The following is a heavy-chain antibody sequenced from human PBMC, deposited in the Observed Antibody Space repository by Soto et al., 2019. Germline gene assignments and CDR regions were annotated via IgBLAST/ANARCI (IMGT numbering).Heavy chain of an antibody. Sequence: QVQLVESGGGVVQPGRSLRLSCAASGFTFSSYGMHWVRQAPGKGLEWVAVIWYDGSNKYYADSVKGRFTISRDNSKNTLYLQMNSLRAEDTAVYYCARGRWEQQLDYWGQGTLVTVSS. CDR2: IWYDGSNK. D-gene: IGHD6-13*01. J-gene: IGHJ4*02. V-gene: IGHV3-33*01. CDR1: GFTFSSYG. CDR3: ARGRWEQQLDY.